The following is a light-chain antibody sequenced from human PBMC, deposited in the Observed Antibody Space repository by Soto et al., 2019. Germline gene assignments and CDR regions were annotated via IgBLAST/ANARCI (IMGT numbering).Light chain of an antibody. CDR2: EVS. CDR1: SSDVGAYIY. CDR3: TSYTSSSTYV. J-gene: IGLJ1*01. Sequence: LTQPASVSGSPGQSITISFTGTSSDVGAYIYVSWYQQHPGKAPKFLIYEVSKRPSGVSDRFSGSKSGNTASLTISGLQAEDEADYYCTSYTSSSTYVLGTGTKVTVL. V-gene: IGLV2-14*01.